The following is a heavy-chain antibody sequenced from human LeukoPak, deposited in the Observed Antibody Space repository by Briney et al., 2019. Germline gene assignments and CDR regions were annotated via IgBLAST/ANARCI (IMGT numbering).Heavy chain of an antibody. Sequence: GGSLRLSCAASGFTFSSYAMHWVRQAPGKGLEWVAVISYDGSNKYYADSVKGRFTISRDNSKNTLYLLMNSLRAEDTAIYYCAREGVGHYYYYYYMDVWGKGTTVTISS. CDR1: GFTFSSYA. CDR2: ISYDGSNK. CDR3: AREGVGHYYYYYYMDV. D-gene: IGHD2-8*01. J-gene: IGHJ6*03. V-gene: IGHV3-30*04.